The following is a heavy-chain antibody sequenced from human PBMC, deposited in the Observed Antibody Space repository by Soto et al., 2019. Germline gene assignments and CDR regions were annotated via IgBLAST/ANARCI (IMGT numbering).Heavy chain of an antibody. CDR2: IKSKTDGGTT. J-gene: IGHJ4*02. CDR1: GFTFSNAW. V-gene: IGHV3-15*07. CDR3: TTDLPYVDTAMVAGY. Sequence: PGGSLRLSCAASGFTFSNAWMNWVRQAPGKGLEWVGRIKSKTDGGTTDYAAPVKGRFTISRDDSKNTLYLQMNSLKTEDTAVYYCTTDLPYVDTAMVAGYWGQGTLVTXSS. D-gene: IGHD5-18*01.